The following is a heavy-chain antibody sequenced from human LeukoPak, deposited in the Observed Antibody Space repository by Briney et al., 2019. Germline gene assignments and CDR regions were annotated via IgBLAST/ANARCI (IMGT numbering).Heavy chain of an antibody. CDR3: ARTLEVARGYQYC. V-gene: IGHV4-59*01. CDR1: GGSLNSNY. Sequence: SETLSLTCSVSGGSLNSNYWSWIRQPPGKGLEWIGYIYYSGSTNYNPSLKSRVTISVDTSKNQFSLKLSSVTAADTAVYYCARTLEVARGYQYCWGRGTLVTVSS. CDR2: IYYSGST. D-gene: IGHD6-19*01. J-gene: IGHJ4*02.